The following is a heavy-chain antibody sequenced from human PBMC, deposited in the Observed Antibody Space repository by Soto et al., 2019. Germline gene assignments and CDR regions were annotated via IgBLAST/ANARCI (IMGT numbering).Heavy chain of an antibody. CDR3: ARDGGYCSGGSCYTHYYYYGMDV. Sequence: QVQLQESGPGLVKPSQTLSLTCTVSGGSISSGDYYWSWIRQPPGKGLEWIGYIYYSGSTYYNPSRKSRVTISVDTSKNQFSLKLSSGTAADTAVYYCARDGGYCSGGSCYTHYYYYGMDVWGQGTTVTVSS. J-gene: IGHJ6*02. D-gene: IGHD2-15*01. CDR1: GGSISSGDYY. V-gene: IGHV4-30-4*01. CDR2: IYYSGST.